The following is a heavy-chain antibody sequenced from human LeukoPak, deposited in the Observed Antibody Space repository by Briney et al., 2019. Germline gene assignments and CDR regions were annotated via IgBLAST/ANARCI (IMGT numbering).Heavy chain of an antibody. J-gene: IGHJ3*02. V-gene: IGHV1-46*01. CDR1: GYTFSIYN. Sequence: GASVKVSCKASGYTFSIYNMHWVRQAPGQGLEWMGIINPSGGSTTNAQKFQGRVTMTRDTSTVYMELSSLRSEDTAVYYCARVAPPIRYHAFDIWGQGTMVTVSS. D-gene: IGHD3-9*01. CDR2: INPSGGST. CDR3: ARVAPPIRYHAFDI.